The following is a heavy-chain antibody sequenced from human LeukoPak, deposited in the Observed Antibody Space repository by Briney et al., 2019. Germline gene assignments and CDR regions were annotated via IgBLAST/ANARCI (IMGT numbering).Heavy chain of an antibody. CDR3: TTTTYSAN. D-gene: IGHD1-1*01. V-gene: IGHV3-15*01. Sequence: PGGSLRLSCAASGFTFSNAWMNWVRQAPGKGLEWVGRIKSILDGGTTDYAAPVKARFAISRDDSEDTLYLQMNSLKTEDTAVYYCTTTTYSANWGQGTLVTVSS. CDR2: IKSILDGGTT. CDR1: GFTFSNAW. J-gene: IGHJ4*02.